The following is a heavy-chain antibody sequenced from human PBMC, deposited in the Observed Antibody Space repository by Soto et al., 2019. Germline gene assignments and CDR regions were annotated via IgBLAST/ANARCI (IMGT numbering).Heavy chain of an antibody. V-gene: IGHV3-7*05. Sequence: GGSLRLSCIVSGFTFDRSWMTWVRQAPGKGLEWVANIKQDGSQKDYVDSVKGRFTISRDNAKSSVYLQMNSLRAEDTAVYYCASNQRWGQGTLVTVSS. CDR3: ASNQR. J-gene: IGHJ4*02. CDR1: GFTFDRSW. CDR2: IKQDGSQK.